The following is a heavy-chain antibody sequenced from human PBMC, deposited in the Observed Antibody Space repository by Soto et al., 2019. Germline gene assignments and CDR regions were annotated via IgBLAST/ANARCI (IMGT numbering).Heavy chain of an antibody. Sequence: SETLSLTCAVYGGSCSGYYWSWIRQPPGKGLEWIGEINHSGSTNYNPSLKSRVTISVDTSKNQFSLKLSSVTAADTAVYYCAGIPLGDYEFLYYYMDVWGKGTTVTVSS. CDR2: INHSGST. J-gene: IGHJ6*03. CDR1: GGSCSGYY. V-gene: IGHV4-34*01. D-gene: IGHD4-17*01. CDR3: AGIPLGDYEFLYYYMDV.